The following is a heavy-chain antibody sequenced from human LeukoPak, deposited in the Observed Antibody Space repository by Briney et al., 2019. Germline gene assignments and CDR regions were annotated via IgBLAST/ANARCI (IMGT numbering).Heavy chain of an antibody. D-gene: IGHD4-17*01. V-gene: IGHV1-18*01. CDR1: GYTFTSYG. Sequence: ASVKVSCKASGYTFTSYGISWVRQAPGQGLEWMGWISAYNGNTSYAQKLQGRVTMTTDTSTSTAYMELRSLRSDDTAVYYCAREFGYGDYGTAFDYWGQGTLVTVSS. J-gene: IGHJ4*02. CDR2: ISAYNGNT. CDR3: AREFGYGDYGTAFDY.